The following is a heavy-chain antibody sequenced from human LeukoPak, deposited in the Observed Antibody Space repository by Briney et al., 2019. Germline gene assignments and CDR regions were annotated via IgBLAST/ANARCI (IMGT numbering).Heavy chain of an antibody. CDR1: GFTFDDYA. CDR3: AKIQGVGSGWYPFDY. CDR2: ISWNSGSI. J-gene: IGHJ4*02. Sequence: PGGSLRLSCAAPGFTFDDYAMHWVRRAPGKGLEWVSGISWNSGSIGYADSVKGRFTISRDNAKNSLYLQMNSLRAEDTALYYCAKIQGVGSGWYPFDYWGQGTLVTVSS. D-gene: IGHD6-19*01. V-gene: IGHV3-9*01.